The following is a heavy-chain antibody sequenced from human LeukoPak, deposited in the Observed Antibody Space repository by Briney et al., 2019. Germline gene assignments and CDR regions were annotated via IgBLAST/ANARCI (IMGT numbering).Heavy chain of an antibody. Sequence: SETLSLTCTVSGYSISSGYYWGWIRQPPGKGLEWIGSIYHSGSTYYNPSLKSRVTISVDTSKNQFPLKLSSVTAADTAVYYCARDSGDAFDIWGQGTMVTVSS. D-gene: IGHD1-1*01. J-gene: IGHJ3*02. CDR1: GYSISSGYY. CDR3: ARDSGDAFDI. CDR2: IYHSGST. V-gene: IGHV4-38-2*02.